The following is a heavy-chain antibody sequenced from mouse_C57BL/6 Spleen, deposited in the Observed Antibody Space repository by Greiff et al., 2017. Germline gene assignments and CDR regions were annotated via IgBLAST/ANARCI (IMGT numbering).Heavy chain of an antibody. J-gene: IGHJ4*01. CDR1: GFTFSDSG. CDR2: ISSGSSTI. Sequence: EVQVVESGGGLVKPGGSLKLSCAASGFTFSDSGLHWVRQAPEKGLEWVAYISSGSSTIYYADTVKGRFTISRDNAKNTLFLQMTSLRSEDTAMYYCARHGSSYDYAMDYWGQGTSVTVSS. D-gene: IGHD1-1*01. CDR3: ARHGSSYDYAMDY. V-gene: IGHV5-17*01.